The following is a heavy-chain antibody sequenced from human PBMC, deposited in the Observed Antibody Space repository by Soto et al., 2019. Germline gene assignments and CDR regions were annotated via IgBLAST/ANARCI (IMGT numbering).Heavy chain of an antibody. CDR1: GGSVSSGRYD. D-gene: IGHD2-8*01. V-gene: IGHV4-61*01. CDR2: IYYSGST. J-gene: IGHJ4*02. CDR3: ARRRDCIKGVCYSAVDY. Sequence: SETLSLTCTVSGGSVSSGRYDWSWIRQPPGKGLEWIGHIYYSGSTNYNPSLKSRVIISIDTSKNQFSLKLNSVTAADTAVYYCARRRDCIKGVCYSAVDYWGQGTLVTVSS.